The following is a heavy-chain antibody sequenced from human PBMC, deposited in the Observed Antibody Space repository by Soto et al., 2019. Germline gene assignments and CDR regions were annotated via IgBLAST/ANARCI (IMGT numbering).Heavy chain of an antibody. CDR1: GGSINSYY. CDR3: ARSYTIFGVVIRDYWFDP. J-gene: IGHJ5*02. V-gene: IGHV4-4*07. Sequence: SGALALTGTVSGGSINSYYWGWSRQRAGKGLEWIGRIYTSGSTNYNPSLKSRVTMSVDTSKNQFSLKLSSVTAADTAVYYCARSYTIFGVVIRDYWFDPWGQGTLVTVSS. CDR2: IYTSGST. D-gene: IGHD3-3*01.